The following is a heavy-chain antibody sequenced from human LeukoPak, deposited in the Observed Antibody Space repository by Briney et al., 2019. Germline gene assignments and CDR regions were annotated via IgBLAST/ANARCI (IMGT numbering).Heavy chain of an antibody. V-gene: IGHV4-39*01. CDR3: ARYPYYYDSSGYH. CDR1: GGSISSSSYY. D-gene: IGHD3-22*01. Sequence: PSETLSLTCTVSGGSISSSSYYWGWIRQPPGKGLEWIGSIYYSGSTYYNPSLKSRVTISEDTSKNQFSLKLSSVTAADTAVYYCARYPYYYDSSGYHWGQGTLVTVSS. J-gene: IGHJ4*02. CDR2: IYYSGST.